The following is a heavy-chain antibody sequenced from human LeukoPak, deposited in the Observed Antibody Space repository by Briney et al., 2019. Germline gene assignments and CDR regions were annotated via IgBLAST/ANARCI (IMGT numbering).Heavy chain of an antibody. Sequence: PGGSLRLSCAASGFTFSSYAMSWVRQAPGKGLEWVSAISGSGGSTYYADSVKGRLTISRDNSKNTLYLQMNSLRAEDTAVYYCAKRLVGARRGNWFDPWGQGTLVTVSS. CDR3: AKRLVGARRGNWFDP. CDR2: ISGSGGST. D-gene: IGHD1-26*01. V-gene: IGHV3-23*01. J-gene: IGHJ5*02. CDR1: GFTFSSYA.